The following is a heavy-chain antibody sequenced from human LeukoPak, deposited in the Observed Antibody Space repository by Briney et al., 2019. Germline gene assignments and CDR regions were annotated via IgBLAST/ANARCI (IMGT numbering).Heavy chain of an antibody. CDR3: ARDGACTSTSC. CDR2: IKQDGSEK. CDR1: GFTFSSYA. V-gene: IGHV3-7*01. D-gene: IGHD2-2*01. J-gene: IGHJ4*02. Sequence: GRSLRLSCAASGFTFSSYAMHWVRQAPGKGLEWVANIKQDGSEKYYVDSVTARFTISRDNAKNSLYLQMNSLRAEDTAVYYCARDGACTSTSCWGQGTLVTVSS.